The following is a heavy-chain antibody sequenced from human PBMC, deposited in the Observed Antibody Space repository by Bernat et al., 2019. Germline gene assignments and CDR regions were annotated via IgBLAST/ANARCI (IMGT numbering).Heavy chain of an antibody. D-gene: IGHD3-10*01. V-gene: IGHV3-48*03. J-gene: IGHJ4*02. Sequence: EVQLVESGGGLVQPGGSLRLSCAASGFTFSSYEMNWVRQAPGKGLEWVSYISSSGSTIYYAGSVKGQFTISRDNAKNSLYLQMNSLRAEDTAVYYCARDSHVRSVRGGGFDYWGQGTLVTVSS. CDR2: ISSSGSTI. CDR1: GFTFSSYE. CDR3: ARDSHVRSVRGGGFDY.